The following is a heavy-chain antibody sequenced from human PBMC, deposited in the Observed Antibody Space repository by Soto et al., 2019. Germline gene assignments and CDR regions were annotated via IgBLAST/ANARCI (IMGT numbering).Heavy chain of an antibody. J-gene: IGHJ4*02. D-gene: IGHD1-1*01. CDR3: ARLDTVANYFDY. Sequence: XETLSLTCAVAGGSITSYYWSWIRQPPGKGLEWIGSIYYRGSTNHNPSLKSRVTMSVDMSKNQFSLKLTSVIAADTAVYYCARLDTVANYFDYWGQGALVTVSS. CDR2: IYYRGST. CDR1: GGSITSYY. V-gene: IGHV4-59*01.